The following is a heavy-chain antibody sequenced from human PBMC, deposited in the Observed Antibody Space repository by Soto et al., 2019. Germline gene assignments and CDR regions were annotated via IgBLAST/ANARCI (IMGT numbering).Heavy chain of an antibody. CDR3: AKDPRYCSGGTCFPEGEHWLDS. J-gene: IGHJ5*01. V-gene: IGHV3-30-3*01. CDR1: GFTFTNYA. CDR2: ISYDGNTK. Sequence: GGSLRLSCAASGFTFTNYAMHWVRQGPGKGLEWVAVISYDGNTKFYTDSLKGRFSISRDNSKNTLYLQMNSLRAEDTAVYYCAKDPRYCSGGTCFPEGEHWLDSWGQGTLVTVSS. D-gene: IGHD2-15*01.